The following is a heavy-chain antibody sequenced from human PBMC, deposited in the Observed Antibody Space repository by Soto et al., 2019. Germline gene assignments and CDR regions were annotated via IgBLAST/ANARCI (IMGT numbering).Heavy chain of an antibody. CDR1: GFTFDDYA. J-gene: IGHJ4*02. Sequence: GGSLRLSCAASGFTFDDYAMHWVRQAPGKGLEWVSGISWNSGSIGYADSVKGRFTISRDNAKNSLYLQMNSLRAEDTALYYCAKDIGEENYFDYWGQGTLVTVSS. V-gene: IGHV3-9*01. CDR3: AKDIGEENYFDY. D-gene: IGHD3-10*01. CDR2: ISWNSGSI.